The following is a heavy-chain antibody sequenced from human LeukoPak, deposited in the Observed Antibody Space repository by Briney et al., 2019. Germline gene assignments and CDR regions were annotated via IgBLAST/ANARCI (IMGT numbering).Heavy chain of an antibody. D-gene: IGHD5-24*01. CDR2: ISDSGNT. CDR3: TTWLQSHFDY. V-gene: IGHV3-23*01. CDR1: GFTFSAYT. Sequence: PGGSLRLSCAASGFTFSAYTLNWVRQAPGKGLEWVSTISDSGNTHYADSVKGRFTISRDNSKNTVFLQMNSLGAEDTAIYYCTTWLQSHFDYWGQGTLATVSS. J-gene: IGHJ4*02.